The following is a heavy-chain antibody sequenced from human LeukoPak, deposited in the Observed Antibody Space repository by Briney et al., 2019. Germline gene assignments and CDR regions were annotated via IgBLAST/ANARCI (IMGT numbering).Heavy chain of an antibody. Sequence: HPGGPLRLSCAGSGFIVGDTHMTWVRQAPGKGLEWVSLVYSGITTHYADSVKGRFSISRDHSNNILYLQMNTLRAEDTAVYYCARLQGYSLGYQYFYYMDVWGTGTTVTVSS. CDR3: ARLQGYSLGYQYFYYMDV. V-gene: IGHV3-53*01. CDR1: GFIVGDTH. J-gene: IGHJ6*03. CDR2: VYSGITT. D-gene: IGHD5-18*01.